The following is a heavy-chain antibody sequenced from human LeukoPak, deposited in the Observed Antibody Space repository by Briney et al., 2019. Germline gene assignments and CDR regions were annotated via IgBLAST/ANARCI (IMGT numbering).Heavy chain of an antibody. V-gene: IGHV3-21*01. CDR3: AIGYCGGDCYSQY. CDR1: GFTFSSYG. D-gene: IGHD2-21*02. CDR2: ISSSSSYI. J-gene: IGHJ4*02. Sequence: GGSLRLSCAASGFTFSSYGMNWVRQAPGKGLEWVSSISSSSSYIYYADSVKGRFTISRDNAKDSLYLQMNSLRAEDTAVYYCAIGYCGGDCYSQYWGQGTLVTVSS.